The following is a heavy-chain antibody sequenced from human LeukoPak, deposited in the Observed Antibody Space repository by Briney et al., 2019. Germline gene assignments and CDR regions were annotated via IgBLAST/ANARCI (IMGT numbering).Heavy chain of an antibody. J-gene: IGHJ6*02. V-gene: IGHV3-11*01. CDR1: GFTLTDYY. Sequence: GGSLRLSGVAYGFTLTDYYMSWIRQAPGRGLEWVSDIIGSGRNVYYGDSAKGRFTISRDNAKHSLYLKINKLRAEDTDVYYCARSIGYYYTMDVWGQGTTVTVSS. CDR2: IIGSGRNV. D-gene: IGHD3-22*01. CDR3: ARSIGYYYTMDV.